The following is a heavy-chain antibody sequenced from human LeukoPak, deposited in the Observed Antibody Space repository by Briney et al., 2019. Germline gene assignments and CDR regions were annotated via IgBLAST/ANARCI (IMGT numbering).Heavy chain of an antibody. CDR3: ARDRGTYDYVWGSYRYTGVFDY. CDR2: IYYSGST. CDR1: GGSISSYY. V-gene: IGHV4-59*01. Sequence: SETLSLTCTVSGGSISSYYWSWIRRPPGKGLEWIGYIYYSGSTNYNPSLKSRVTISVDTSKNQFSLKLSSVTAADTAVYYCARDRGTYDYVWGSYRYTGVFDYWGQGTLVTVSS. D-gene: IGHD3-16*02. J-gene: IGHJ4*02.